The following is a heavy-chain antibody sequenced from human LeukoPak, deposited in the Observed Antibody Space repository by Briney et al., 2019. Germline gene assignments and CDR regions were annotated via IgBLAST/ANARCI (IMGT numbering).Heavy chain of an antibody. CDR2: INPNSGGT. Sequence: GASVKVSCKASGYTFTGYYMHWVRQAPGQGLEWMGWINPNSGGTNYSQKFQGRVTMTRDTSISTAYMELSRLRSDDTAVCYCARTAPHRPIIKWLRLGYDAASDFDYWGQGTLVTVSS. CDR1: GYTFTGYY. V-gene: IGHV1-2*02. J-gene: IGHJ4*02. D-gene: IGHD5-12*01. CDR3: ARTAPHRPIIKWLRLGYDAASDFDY.